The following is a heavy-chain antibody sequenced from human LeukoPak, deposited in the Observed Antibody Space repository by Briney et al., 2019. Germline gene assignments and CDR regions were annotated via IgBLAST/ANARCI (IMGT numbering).Heavy chain of an antibody. CDR1: GFTFSTYA. V-gene: IGHV3-23*01. D-gene: IGHD4-11*01. J-gene: IGHJ4*02. CDR3: VKRIGRVGPTSSHYFES. CDR2: FAISGNT. Sequence: GGSLRLSCAASGFTFSTYAMSWVRQAPGKGLEWVSTFAISGNTYYADSVKGRFTISRDNSKNTLSLQMNSLRAEDTAVYYCVKRIGRVGPTSSHYFESWGQGTLVTVSS.